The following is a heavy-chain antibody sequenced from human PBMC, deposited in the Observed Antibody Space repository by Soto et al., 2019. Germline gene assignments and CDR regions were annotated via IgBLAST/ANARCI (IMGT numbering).Heavy chain of an antibody. CDR2: IYYSGST. CDR1: GGSISSYY. V-gene: IGHV4-59*08. J-gene: IGHJ4*02. CDR3: ARHRYGSGSYTMIDY. Sequence: SETLSLTCTVSGGSISSYYWSWIRQPPGKGLEWIGYIYYSGSTNYNPSLKSRVTISVDTSKNQFSLKLSSVTAADTAVYYCARHRYGSGSYTMIDYWGQGTLVTVSS. D-gene: IGHD3-10*01.